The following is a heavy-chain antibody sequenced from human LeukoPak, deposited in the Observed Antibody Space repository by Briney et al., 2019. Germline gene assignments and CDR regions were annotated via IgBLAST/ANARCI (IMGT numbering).Heavy chain of an antibody. CDR2: IYYSGSI. D-gene: IGHD3-10*01. J-gene: IGHJ4*02. Sequence: PSETLSLTCAVYGGSFSGYYWSWIRQPPGKGLGWIGYIYYSGSIYYNPSLKSRVTMSVDTSKNQFSLKLSSVTAVDTAVYYCAGSGSYDSFDYWGQGTLVTVSS. CDR3: AGSGSYDSFDY. V-gene: IGHV4-59*04. CDR1: GGSFSGYY.